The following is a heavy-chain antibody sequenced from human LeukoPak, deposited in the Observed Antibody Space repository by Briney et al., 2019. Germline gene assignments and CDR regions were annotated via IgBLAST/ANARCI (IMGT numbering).Heavy chain of an antibody. CDR2: IYHSGST. CDR3: ARRARIAATGTDWYFDL. J-gene: IGHJ2*01. CDR1: GGSISSSNW. V-gene: IGHV4-4*02. D-gene: IGHD6-13*01. Sequence: PSETLSLTCAVSGGSISSSNWWSWVRQPPGKGLEWIGEIYHSGSTNYNPSLKSRVTISVDKSKNQFSLKLSSVTAADTAVYYCARRARIAATGTDWYFDLWGRGTLVTVSS.